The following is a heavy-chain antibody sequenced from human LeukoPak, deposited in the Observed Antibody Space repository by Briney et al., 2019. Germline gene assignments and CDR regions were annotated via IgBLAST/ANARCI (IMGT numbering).Heavy chain of an antibody. Sequence: GGSLRLSCAASGFSFRSYWMTWLRQAQGKGLEWVANIRGAESRKYYLDSVTGRFTISRDNAKNSLYLQMNSLRAEDTAVYYCARDANYHVSSDDYDAFDSWGQGTMVTVSS. CDR3: ARDANYHVSSDDYDAFDS. J-gene: IGHJ3*02. V-gene: IGHV3-7*01. CDR1: GFSFRSYW. D-gene: IGHD3-22*01. CDR2: IRGAESRK.